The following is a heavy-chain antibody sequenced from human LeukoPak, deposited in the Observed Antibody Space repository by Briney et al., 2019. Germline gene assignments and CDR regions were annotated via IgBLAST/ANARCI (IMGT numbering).Heavy chain of an antibody. CDR1: GYTFTSYD. V-gene: IGHV1-69*13. Sequence: SVKVSCKASGYTFTSYDINWVRQATGQGLEWMGGIIPIFGTANYAQKFQGRVTITADESTSTAYMELSSLRSEDTAVYYCARDLLLWFGVQDAFDIWGQGTMVTVSS. J-gene: IGHJ3*02. CDR2: IIPIFGTA. CDR3: ARDLLLWFGVQDAFDI. D-gene: IGHD3-10*01.